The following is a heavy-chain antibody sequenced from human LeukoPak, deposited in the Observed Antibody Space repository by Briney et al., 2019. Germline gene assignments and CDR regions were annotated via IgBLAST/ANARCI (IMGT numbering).Heavy chain of an antibody. J-gene: IGHJ4*02. CDR3: ARNPFGYYRYFDY. D-gene: IGHD3-3*01. CDR1: GYTFTGYY. V-gene: IGHV1-2*02. Sequence: ASVKVSCKASGYTFTGYYMHWVRQAPGQGLEWMGWINPNSGGTNYAQKFQGRVTMTRDTSISTAYMELSRLRSDDTAVYYCARNPFGYYRYFDYWGQGTLVTVSS. CDR2: INPNSGGT.